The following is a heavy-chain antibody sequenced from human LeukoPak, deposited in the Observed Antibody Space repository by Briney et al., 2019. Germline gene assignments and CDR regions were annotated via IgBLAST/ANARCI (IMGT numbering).Heavy chain of an antibody. Sequence: PGGSLRLSCAASGFTFSSYAMSWVRQAPGKGLEWVSAISGSGGSTYYADSVKGRFTISRDNSKNTLYLQMNSLRAEDTAVYYCAKWIDFWSGIGYWFDPWGQGTLVTVSS. V-gene: IGHV3-23*01. CDR3: AKWIDFWSGIGYWFDP. CDR2: ISGSGGST. CDR1: GFTFSSYA. J-gene: IGHJ5*02. D-gene: IGHD3-3*01.